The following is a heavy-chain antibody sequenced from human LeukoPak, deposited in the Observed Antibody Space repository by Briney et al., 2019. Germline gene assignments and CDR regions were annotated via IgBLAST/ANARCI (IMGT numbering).Heavy chain of an antibody. CDR3: ARLTPSESSGLDY. V-gene: IGHV4-30-4*01. J-gene: IGHJ4*02. CDR2: IYYGGST. D-gene: IGHD6-19*01. Sequence: SETLSLTCTVSGGSVSSHDYYWTWIRQPPGKGLEWIGYIYYGGSTSYNPSLKSRVTISVDTSKNQFSLKLSSVTAADTAVYYCARLTPSESSGLDYWGQGTLVTVSS. CDR1: GGSVSSHDYY.